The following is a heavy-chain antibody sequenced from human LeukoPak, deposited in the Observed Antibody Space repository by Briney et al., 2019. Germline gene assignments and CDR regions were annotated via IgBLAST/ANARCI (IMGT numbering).Heavy chain of an antibody. J-gene: IGHJ4*02. Sequence: ASVKVSCKVSGYTLTELSMHWVRQAPGNGLEWMGGFDPEDGETIYAQKFQGRVTMTEDTSTDTAYMELSSLRSDDTAVYYCARGEEHGSGNFDYWGQGTLVTVSS. CDR3: ARGEEHGSGNFDY. CDR1: GYTLTELS. V-gene: IGHV1-24*01. CDR2: FDPEDGET. D-gene: IGHD3-10*01.